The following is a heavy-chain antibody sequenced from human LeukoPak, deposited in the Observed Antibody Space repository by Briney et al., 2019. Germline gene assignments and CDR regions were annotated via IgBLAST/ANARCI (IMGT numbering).Heavy chain of an antibody. CDR3: ARDLGATFDFWSGYPYNWFDP. CDR1: GYTFTSYY. D-gene: IGHD3-3*01. J-gene: IGHJ5*02. Sequence: GASVKVSCKASGYTFTSYYMHWVRQAPGQGLEWMGIINPSGGSTSYAQKFQGRVTMTRDAPTSTVYMELSSLRSEDTAVYYCARDLGATFDFWSGYPYNWFDPWGQGTLVTVSS. CDR2: INPSGGST. V-gene: IGHV1-46*01.